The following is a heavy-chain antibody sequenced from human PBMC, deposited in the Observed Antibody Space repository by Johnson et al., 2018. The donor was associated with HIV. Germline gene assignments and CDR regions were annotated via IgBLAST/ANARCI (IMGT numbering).Heavy chain of an antibody. V-gene: IGHV3-30*03. CDR1: GFTFSSYG. D-gene: IGHD5-24*01. CDR2: ISYDGSNK. Sequence: QVQLVESGGGVVQPGRSLRLSCAASGFTFSSYGMHWVRQAPGKGLEWVAVISYDGSNKYYADSVKGRFTISRDNSKNTLYLQMNSLRAEDTAVYYCARERWLLEGGFDAFDIWGQGTMVTVSS. J-gene: IGHJ3*02. CDR3: ARERWLLEGGFDAFDI.